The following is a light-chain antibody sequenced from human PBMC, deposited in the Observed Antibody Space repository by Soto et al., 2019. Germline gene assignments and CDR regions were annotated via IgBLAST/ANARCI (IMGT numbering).Light chain of an antibody. CDR3: ATWDDSLNGPV. V-gene: IGLV1-44*01. CDR2: NNN. CDR1: SSNIGSNP. J-gene: IGLJ3*02. Sequence: QSVLTQPPSASGTPGQRVSISCSGSSSNIGSNPVNWYQQLPGTAPKLLSYNNNLRPSGVPDRFSGSKSGTSASLAISGLQSEDEADFYCATWDDSLNGPVFGGGTKLTVL.